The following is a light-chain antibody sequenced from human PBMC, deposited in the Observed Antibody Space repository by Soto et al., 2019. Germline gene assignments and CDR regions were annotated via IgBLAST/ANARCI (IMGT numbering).Light chain of an antibody. J-gene: IGKJ3*01. V-gene: IGKV3-11*01. CDR1: QSVSSY. CDR2: DTF. Sequence: EIVLTQSPATLSLSPGERATLSCRASQSVSSYLAWYQQKPGQAPRLLIYDTFKRATGIPARFSGSGSGTDFTLTISSLEPEDFAVYYCQQRTNWPRSFTFGPGTKVDIK. CDR3: QQRTNWPRSFT.